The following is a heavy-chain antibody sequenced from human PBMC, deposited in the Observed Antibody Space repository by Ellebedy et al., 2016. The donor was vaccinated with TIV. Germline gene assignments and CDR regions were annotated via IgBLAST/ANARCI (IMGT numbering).Heavy chain of an antibody. V-gene: IGHV3-23*01. CDR2: IIASGTST. D-gene: IGHD6-13*01. CDR1: GFTFSSYA. CDR3: TKDQAYGTGWYGTSRD. Sequence: GESLKISCAASGFTFSSYALSWVRQAPGKGLEWVSAIIASGTSTYYADSVKGRFTISRDNSQNTLFLQMNSLRAEDTAIYYCTKDQAYGTGWYGTSRDWGQGTLVTVSS. J-gene: IGHJ4*02.